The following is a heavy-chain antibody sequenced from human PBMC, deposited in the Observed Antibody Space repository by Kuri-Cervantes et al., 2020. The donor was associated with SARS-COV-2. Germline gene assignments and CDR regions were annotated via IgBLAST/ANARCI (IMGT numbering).Heavy chain of an antibody. CDR1: RFTFSNYA. CDR3: SRVSRSGYVDF. J-gene: IGHJ4*02. Sequence: GESLKISCAASRFTFSNYAMYWVRQAPGKVLEYVSAISINGDSTYYADSVKDRFTMSIDNYKNTLYLQMGSLRAEDIAVYYCSRVSRSGYVDFWGQGTLVTVSS. CDR2: ISINGDST. D-gene: IGHD3-3*01. V-gene: IGHV3-64*02.